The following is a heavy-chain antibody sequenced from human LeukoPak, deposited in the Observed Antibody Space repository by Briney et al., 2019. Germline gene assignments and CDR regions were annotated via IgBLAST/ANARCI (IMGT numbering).Heavy chain of an antibody. J-gene: IGHJ4*02. CDR1: GGTFSSYA. Sequence: GASVKVSCKASGGTFSSYAISWVRQAPGQGLEWMGGIIPIFGTANYAQKFQGRVTITTDESTSTAYMELSSLRSEDTAVYYCARGAVLRYFDWLPPDYWGQGTLVTVSS. CDR3: ARGAVLRYFDWLPPDY. CDR2: IIPIFGTA. D-gene: IGHD3-9*01. V-gene: IGHV1-69*05.